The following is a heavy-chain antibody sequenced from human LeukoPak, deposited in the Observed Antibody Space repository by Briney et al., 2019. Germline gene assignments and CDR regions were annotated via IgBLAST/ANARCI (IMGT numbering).Heavy chain of an antibody. CDR1: VSRFSTYW. CDR2: ICRGGSDT. CDR3: GRQRRVGATQSNFDY. D-gene: IGHD1-26*01. V-gene: IGHV5-51*01. J-gene: IGHJ4*02. Sequence: GEPFQISCKGSVSRFSTYWISWAGPMRGQGLGWMGIICRGGSDTRYNPSSQGQVIISADKSINTAYLQWSSLKASYTAMYYCGRQRRVGATQSNFDYWGQGTLFTVSS.